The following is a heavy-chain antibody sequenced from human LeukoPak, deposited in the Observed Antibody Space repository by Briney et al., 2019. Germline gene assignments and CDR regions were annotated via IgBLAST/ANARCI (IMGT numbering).Heavy chain of an antibody. Sequence: GASLMISCKGTGHRLNAYWIAWVRQMPGKGLESLRITYPDDSGTRYSPSFQGQVTISADKSVRTAYLQWSSLKASDTAMYSCARPNITSYYDSRGYDAFDVWGQGTMVTVSS. CDR2: TYPDDSGT. J-gene: IGHJ3*01. D-gene: IGHD3-22*01. CDR1: GHRLNAYW. V-gene: IGHV5-51*01. CDR3: ARPNITSYYDSRGYDAFDV.